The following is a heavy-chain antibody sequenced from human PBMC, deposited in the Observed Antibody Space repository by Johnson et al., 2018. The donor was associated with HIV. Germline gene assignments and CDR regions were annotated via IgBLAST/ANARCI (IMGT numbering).Heavy chain of an antibody. J-gene: IGHJ3*02. CDR2: ISWNSGSI. Sequence: VQLVESGGGLVQPGRSLRLSCAASGFTFDDYAMHWVRQAPGKGLEWVSGISWNSGSIGYADSVKGRFTISRDNAKNSLYLQMNSLRAEDTALYYCAKAKRAMTKGGFGAFDIWGQGTMVTVSS. V-gene: IGHV3-9*01. CDR1: GFTFDDYA. D-gene: IGHD3-16*01. CDR3: AKAKRAMTKGGFGAFDI.